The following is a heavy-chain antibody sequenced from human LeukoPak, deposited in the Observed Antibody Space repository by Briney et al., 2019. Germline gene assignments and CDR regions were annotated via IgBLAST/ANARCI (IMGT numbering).Heavy chain of an antibody. CDR1: GGSISSSSYY. V-gene: IGHV4-39*01. J-gene: IGHJ4*02. D-gene: IGHD6-13*01. CDR2: IYYSGST. Sequence: SETLSLTCTVSGGSISSSSYYWGWIRQPPGKGLEWIGSIYYSGSTYYNPSLKSRVTISVDTSKNQFSLKLSSVTAADTAVYYCARRRGYSSSRTPSDYWGQGTLVTVSS. CDR3: ARRRGYSSSRTPSDY.